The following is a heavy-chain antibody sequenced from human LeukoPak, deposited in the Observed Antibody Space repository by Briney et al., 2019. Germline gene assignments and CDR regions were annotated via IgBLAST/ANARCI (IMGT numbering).Heavy chain of an antibody. Sequence: SETLSLTCTVSGGSISSYYWSWIRQPPGKGLEWIGEINHSGSTNYNPSLKSRVTISVDTSKNQFSLKLSSVTAADTAVYYCARRAMRQLWLNYWGQGTLVTVSS. CDR3: ARRAMRQLWLNY. V-gene: IGHV4-34*01. J-gene: IGHJ4*02. CDR1: GGSISSYY. CDR2: INHSGST. D-gene: IGHD5-18*01.